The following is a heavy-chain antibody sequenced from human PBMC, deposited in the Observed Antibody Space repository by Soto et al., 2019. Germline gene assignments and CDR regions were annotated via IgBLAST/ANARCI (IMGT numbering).Heavy chain of an antibody. CDR3: ARMGYSSSWPYYYYGMDV. V-gene: IGHV3-21*01. J-gene: IGHJ6*02. CDR2: ISSSSSYI. Sequence: GGSLRLSCAASGFTFSSYSMNWGRQAPGKGLEWVSSISSSSSYIYYADSVKGRFTISRDNAKNSLYLQMNSLRAEDTAVYYCARMGYSSSWPYYYYGMDVWGQGTTVTVSS. D-gene: IGHD6-13*01. CDR1: GFTFSSYS.